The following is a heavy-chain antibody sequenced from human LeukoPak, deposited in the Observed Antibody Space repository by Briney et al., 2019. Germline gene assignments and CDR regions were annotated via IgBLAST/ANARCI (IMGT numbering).Heavy chain of an antibody. CDR3: ARGIGRSSLSY. Sequence: ASVKVSCKASGYTFTNYYMHWVRQATGQGLEWMGWMNPNSGNTGYAQKFQGRVTMTRNTSISTAYMELSSLRSEDTAVYYCARGIGRSSLSYWGQGTLVTVSS. CDR2: MNPNSGNT. D-gene: IGHD3/OR15-3a*01. V-gene: IGHV1-8*02. CDR1: GYTFTNYY. J-gene: IGHJ4*02.